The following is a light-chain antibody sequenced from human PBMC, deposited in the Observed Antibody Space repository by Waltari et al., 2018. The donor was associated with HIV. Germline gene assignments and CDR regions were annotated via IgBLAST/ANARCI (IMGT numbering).Light chain of an antibody. Sequence: LAVSLGERATINCKSSQSVLYSSNNKNYLAWYQQKPGQPPKLLIYWASTRESGVPDRFSGSGSGTDFTLTISSLQAEDVAVYYCQQYYSTRRTFGQGTKVEIK. CDR2: WAS. J-gene: IGKJ1*01. V-gene: IGKV4-1*01. CDR1: QSVLYSSNNKNY. CDR3: QQYYSTRRT.